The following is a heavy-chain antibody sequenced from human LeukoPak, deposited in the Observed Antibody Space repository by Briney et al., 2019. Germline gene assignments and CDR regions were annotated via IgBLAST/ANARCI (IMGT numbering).Heavy chain of an antibody. CDR2: IIPIFGTA. CDR1: GGTFSSYA. Sequence: ASVKVSCKASGGTFSSYAISWVRQAPGQGLEWMGGIIPIFGTANYAQKFQGRVTITADKSTSTAYMELSSLRSEDTAVYYCARGSYYCGGDCYSSDYWGQGTLVTVSS. J-gene: IGHJ4*02. V-gene: IGHV1-69*06. CDR3: ARGSYYCGGDCYSSDY. D-gene: IGHD2-21*02.